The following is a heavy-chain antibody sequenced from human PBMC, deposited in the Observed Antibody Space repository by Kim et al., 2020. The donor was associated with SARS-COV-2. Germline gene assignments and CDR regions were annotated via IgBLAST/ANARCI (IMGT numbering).Heavy chain of an antibody. CDR2: IRQDASER. D-gene: IGHD1-26*01. J-gene: IGHJ4*02. Sequence: GGSLRLSCAGSGFMFSDYWMTWVRQAPGKGLEWVANIRQDASERNYVDSVRGRFAISRDNAKDSLFLQMNSLRAEDTAVYFCARDPARGIPRGFDCWGLGVLVTVSS. CDR1: GFMFSDYW. V-gene: IGHV3-7*01. CDR3: ARDPARGIPRGFDC.